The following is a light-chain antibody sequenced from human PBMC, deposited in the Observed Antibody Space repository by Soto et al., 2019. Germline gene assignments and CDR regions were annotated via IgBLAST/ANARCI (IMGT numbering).Light chain of an antibody. Sequence: QSVLTQPASVSDSPGQSITISCTGSSSNIGSNTVNWYQQLPGTAPKLLIYSNNQRPSGVPDRFSGSKSGTSASLAISGLQSEDEADYYCAAWDDSLNGHYVFGTGTKVTVL. CDR1: SSNIGSNT. CDR2: SNN. V-gene: IGLV1-44*01. CDR3: AAWDDSLNGHYV. J-gene: IGLJ1*01.